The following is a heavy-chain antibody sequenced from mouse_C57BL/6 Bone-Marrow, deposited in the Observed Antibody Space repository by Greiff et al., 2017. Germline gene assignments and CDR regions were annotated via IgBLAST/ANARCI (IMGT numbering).Heavy chain of an antibody. CDR1: GYSFTDYN. D-gene: IGHD1-1*01. J-gene: IGHJ1*03. CDR2: INPNYGTT. CDR3: ARAPLDDYGSSSYWYFDV. V-gene: IGHV1-39*01. Sequence: LVESGPELVKPGASVKISCKASGYSFTDYNMNWVQQSNGKSLEWIGVINPNYGTTSSNQKFKGKATLTVDQSSSTAYMQLNSLTSEDSAVYYCARAPLDDYGSSSYWYFDVWGTGTTVTVSS.